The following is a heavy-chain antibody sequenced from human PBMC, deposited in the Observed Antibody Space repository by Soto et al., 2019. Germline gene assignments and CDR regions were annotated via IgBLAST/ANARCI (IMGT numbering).Heavy chain of an antibody. V-gene: IGHV4-59*01. CDR1: GGSISSYY. CDR3: ARVPYSGYVFDY. J-gene: IGHJ4*02. D-gene: IGHD5-12*01. Sequence: QVQLQESGPGLVKPSETLSLTCTVSGGSISSYYWSWIRQPPGKGLEWIGYIYYSGSTNYNPSLKRRVTISVDTSKNQFSLKLSSVTAADTAVYYCARVPYSGYVFDYWGQGTLVTVSS. CDR2: IYYSGST.